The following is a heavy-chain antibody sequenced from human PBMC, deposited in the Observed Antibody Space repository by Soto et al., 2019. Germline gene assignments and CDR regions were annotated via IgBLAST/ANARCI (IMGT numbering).Heavy chain of an antibody. CDR3: AKPGRSEDIVVVPAAIRYYYYGMDV. CDR2: ISRSGGST. J-gene: IGHJ6*02. Sequence: GGSLRLSCAASGFTFSSYAMSWVRQAPGKGLEWDSAISRSGGSTYYADSVKGRFTISRDNSKNTLYLQMNSLRAEDTAVYYCAKPGRSEDIVVVPAAIRYYYYGMDVWGQGTTVTVSS. CDR1: GFTFSSYA. D-gene: IGHD2-2*02. V-gene: IGHV3-23*01.